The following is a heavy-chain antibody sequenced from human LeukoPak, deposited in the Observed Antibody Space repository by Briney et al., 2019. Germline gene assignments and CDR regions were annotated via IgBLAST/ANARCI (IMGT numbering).Heavy chain of an antibody. J-gene: IGHJ4*02. CDR1: VGSIGGYY. CDR3: ARGTDMTSVAAYYSFTH. Sequence: SETLSLTCTVSVGSIGGYYWTWIRQPAGKGLEWIGRIYSSGTAYYNPSLESRVTISLDTSRNQFSLRMTSMTAADTAVYYCARGTDMTSVAAYYSFTHWGQGILVSVSS. V-gene: IGHV4-4*07. D-gene: IGHD4-11*01. CDR2: IYSSGTA.